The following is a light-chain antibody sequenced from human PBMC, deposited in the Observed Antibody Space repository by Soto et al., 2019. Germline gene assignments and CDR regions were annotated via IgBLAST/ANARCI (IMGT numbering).Light chain of an antibody. CDR2: EVS. V-gene: IGLV2-8*01. Sequence: QSVLTQPPSASGSPGQSVTISCTGTSSDVGGYNYVSWYQQHPGKAPKLMIYEVSKRPSGVPDRFSGSKSGNTASLTVSGLQAEDEAYYYCSSYAGSNTHVVFGGGTKLTVL. J-gene: IGLJ2*01. CDR3: SSYAGSNTHVV. CDR1: SSDVGGYNY.